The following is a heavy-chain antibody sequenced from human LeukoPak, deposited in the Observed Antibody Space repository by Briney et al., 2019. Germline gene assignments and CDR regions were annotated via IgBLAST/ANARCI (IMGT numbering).Heavy chain of an antibody. CDR2: INAGNGNT. CDR1: GYTFTSYA. V-gene: IGHV1-3*03. CDR3: ATGADSSGWYGTDY. J-gene: IGHJ4*02. Sequence: ASVKVSCKASGYTFTSYAMHWVRQAPGQRLEWMGWINAGNGNTKYSQEFQGRVTITRDTSASTAYMELSSLRSEDMAAYYCATGADSSGWYGTDYWGQGTLVTVSS. D-gene: IGHD6-19*01.